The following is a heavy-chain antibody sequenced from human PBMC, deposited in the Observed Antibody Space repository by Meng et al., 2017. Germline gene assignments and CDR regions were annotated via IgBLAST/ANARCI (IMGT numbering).Heavy chain of an antibody. D-gene: IGHD3-9*01. V-gene: IGHV3-7*01. CDR1: GFTFSSYW. J-gene: IGHJ6*02. CDR3: ARVSVGSWLFYYYYGMDV. Sequence: WGSLRLSCAASGFTFSSYWMSWVRQAPGKGLEWVANIKQDGSEKYYVDSVKGRFTISRDNAKNSLYLQMNSLRAEDTTVYYCARVSVGSWLFYYYYGMDVWGQGTTVTVSS. CDR2: IKQDGSEK.